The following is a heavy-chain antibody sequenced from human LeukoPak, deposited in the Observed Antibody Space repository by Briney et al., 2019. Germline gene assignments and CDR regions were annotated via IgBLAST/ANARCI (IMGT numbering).Heavy chain of an antibody. V-gene: IGHV3-7*01. CDR3: AREPYYYDSSGHDY. Sequence: GGSLRLSCVVSGFTFNRCWMNWVRQAPGKGLEWVANIKQDGSDKYYVDSVKGRFTISRDNAKNSLYLQMNSLRAEDTAVYYCAREPYYYDSSGHDYWGQGTLVTVSS. D-gene: IGHD3-22*01. CDR1: GFTFNRCW. CDR2: IKQDGSDK. J-gene: IGHJ4*02.